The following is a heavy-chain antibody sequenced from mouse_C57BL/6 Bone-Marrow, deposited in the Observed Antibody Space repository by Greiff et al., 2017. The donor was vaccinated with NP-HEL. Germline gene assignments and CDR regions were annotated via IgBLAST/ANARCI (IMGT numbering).Heavy chain of an antibody. D-gene: IGHD1-1*01. CDR3: AREYGSSYGYFDV. Sequence: QVHVKQPGAELVKPGASVKLSCKASGYTFTSYWMHWVKQRPGQGLEWIGMIHPNSGSTNYNEKFKSKATLTVDKSSSTAYMQLSSLTSEDAAVYYCAREYGSSYGYFDVWGKGTTVTVSS. V-gene: IGHV1-64*01. CDR1: GYTFTSYW. J-gene: IGHJ1*03. CDR2: IHPNSGST.